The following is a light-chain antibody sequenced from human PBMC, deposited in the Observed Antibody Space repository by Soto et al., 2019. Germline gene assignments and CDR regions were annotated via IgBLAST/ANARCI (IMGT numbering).Light chain of an antibody. CDR3: QQRSNWLT. J-gene: IGKJ5*01. CDR2: DAS. Sequence: XIVXTXSPAXLSVSPGERATLSCRASQSFNSIYLAWYQQKPGQAPRLLIYDASNRATGIPARFSGSGSGTDFTLTISSLEPEDFAVYYCQQRSNWLTFGQGTRLEIK. CDR1: QSFNSIY. V-gene: IGKV3D-20*02.